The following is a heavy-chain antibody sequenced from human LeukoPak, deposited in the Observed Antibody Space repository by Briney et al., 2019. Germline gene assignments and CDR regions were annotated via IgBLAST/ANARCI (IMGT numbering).Heavy chain of an antibody. Sequence: PSETLSLTCTVSGGSISSYYWSWIRQPPGKGLEWIGYIQNRGSTNYNPSLKSRVTISVDTSKNQFSLKLRSVAAADTAVYYCARDRPGIAVAGDAFDIWGRGTMVTVSS. J-gene: IGHJ3*02. D-gene: IGHD6-19*01. CDR1: GGSISSYY. V-gene: IGHV4-59*01. CDR3: ARDRPGIAVAGDAFDI. CDR2: IQNRGST.